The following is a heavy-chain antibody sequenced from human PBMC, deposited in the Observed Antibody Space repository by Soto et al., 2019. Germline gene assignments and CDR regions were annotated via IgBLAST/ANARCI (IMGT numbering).Heavy chain of an antibody. CDR2: ISYDGSNK. J-gene: IGHJ4*02. D-gene: IGHD5-18*01. CDR1: GFTFSGYG. Sequence: GGSLRLSCAASGFTFSGYGMHWVRQAPGKGLEWVAVISYDGSNKYYADSVKGRFTISRDNSKNTLYLQMNSLRAEDTAVYYCAKDSRGYSYGYTDYWGQGTLVTVSS. V-gene: IGHV3-30*18. CDR3: AKDSRGYSYGYTDY.